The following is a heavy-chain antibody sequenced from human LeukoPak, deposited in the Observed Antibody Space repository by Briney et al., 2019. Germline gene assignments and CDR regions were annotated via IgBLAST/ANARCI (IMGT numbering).Heavy chain of an antibody. J-gene: IGHJ4*02. CDR3: ARGNYDSSGYYLRRVSSFDY. D-gene: IGHD3-22*01. Sequence: KPSETLSLTCTVSGGSISSYYCSWIRQPPGKGLEWIGYIYYSGSTNYNPSLKSRVTISVDTSKNQFSLKLSSVTAADTAVYYCARGNYDSSGYYLRRVSSFDYWGQGTLVTVSS. CDR2: IYYSGST. CDR1: GGSISSYY. V-gene: IGHV4-59*01.